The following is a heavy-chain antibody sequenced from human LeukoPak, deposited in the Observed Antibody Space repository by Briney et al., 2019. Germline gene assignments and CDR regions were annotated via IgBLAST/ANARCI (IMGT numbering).Heavy chain of an antibody. Sequence: SETLSFTCTVSGGSISSYYWSWIRQPAGKGLEWIGRIYTSGSTNYNPSLKSRVTMSVDTSKNQFSLKLSSVTAADTAVYYCARSENYYDSSGESYFDYWGQGTLVTVSS. D-gene: IGHD3-22*01. CDR3: ARSENYYDSSGESYFDY. CDR2: IYTSGST. CDR1: GGSISSYY. V-gene: IGHV4-4*07. J-gene: IGHJ4*02.